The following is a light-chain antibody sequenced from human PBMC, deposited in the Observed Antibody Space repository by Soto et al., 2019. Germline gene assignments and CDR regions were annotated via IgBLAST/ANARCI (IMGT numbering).Light chain of an antibody. J-gene: IGKJ1*01. V-gene: IGKV1-5*03. CDR1: QTISSW. Sequence: DIQMTQSPSTLSGSVGDRVTITCRASQTISSWLAWYQQKPGKAPKLLLYKASTLKSGVPSRFSGSGSGTEFPLTISSLQPDDFATYYCQHYNSYSEAFGQGTKGELK. CDR2: KAS. CDR3: QHYNSYSEA.